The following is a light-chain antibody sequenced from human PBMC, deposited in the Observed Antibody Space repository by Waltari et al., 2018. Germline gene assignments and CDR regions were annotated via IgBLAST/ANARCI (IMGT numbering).Light chain of an antibody. CDR1: KSNLAAGYH. V-gene: IGLV1-40*01. J-gene: IGLJ2*01. Sequence: QSVLTQPPSMSGAPEQTVTISCSGTKSNLAAGYHVPWYRVPPGTSPQLLIFGNKNRPSGVSDRFSASKSGASASLVISGLHVGDEGDYYCQSYDSALRGSVFGGGTKLSVL. CDR3: QSYDSALRGSV. CDR2: GNK.